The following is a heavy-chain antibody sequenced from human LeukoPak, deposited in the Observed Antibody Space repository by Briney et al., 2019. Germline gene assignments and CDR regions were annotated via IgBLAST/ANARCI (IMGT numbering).Heavy chain of an antibody. CDR1: GGSFSGYY. CDR2: INHSGST. CDR3: ARETPRYCSGGSCRSAGFDP. Sequence: SETLSLTCAVYGGSFSGYYWSWIRQPPGKGLEWIGEINHSGSTNYNPSLKSRVTISVDTSKNQFSLKLSSVTAADTAVYYCARETPRYCSGGSCRSAGFDPWGQGTLVTVPS. V-gene: IGHV4-34*01. J-gene: IGHJ5*02. D-gene: IGHD2-15*01.